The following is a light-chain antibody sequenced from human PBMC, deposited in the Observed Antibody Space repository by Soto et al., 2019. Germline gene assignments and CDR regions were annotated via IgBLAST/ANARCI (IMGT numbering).Light chain of an antibody. Sequence: QSVLTQPASVSGSPGQSITISCTGTSSDVGGYKYVSWYQHHPGKAPKLMIYEVSNQPSGVSNRFSGSKSGNTASLTISGLQAEDEADYYCSSYTTSSTWVFGGGTQLTVL. V-gene: IGLV2-14*01. J-gene: IGLJ3*02. CDR1: SSDVGGYKY. CDR3: SSYTTSSTWV. CDR2: EVS.